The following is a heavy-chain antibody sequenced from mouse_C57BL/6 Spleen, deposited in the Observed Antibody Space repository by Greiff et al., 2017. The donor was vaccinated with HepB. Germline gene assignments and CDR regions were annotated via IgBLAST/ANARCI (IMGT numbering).Heavy chain of an antibody. Sequence: VKLQQPGAELVRPGSSVKLSCKASGYTFTSYWMDWVKQRPGQGLEWIGNIYPSDSETHYNQKFKDKATLTVDKSSSTAYMQLSSLTSEDSAVYYCARELRDGPFDYWGQGTTLTVSS. CDR2: IYPSDSET. CDR1: GYTFTSYW. CDR3: ARELRDGPFDY. V-gene: IGHV1-61*01. J-gene: IGHJ2*01. D-gene: IGHD3-2*02.